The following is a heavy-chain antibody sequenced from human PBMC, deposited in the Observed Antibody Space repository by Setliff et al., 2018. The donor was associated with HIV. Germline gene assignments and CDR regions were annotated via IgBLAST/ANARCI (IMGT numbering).Heavy chain of an antibody. V-gene: IGHV3-48*03. CDR1: GFTFSSYE. D-gene: IGHD5-12*01. CDR3: ARGSGYDKGAYHYYYGMDV. J-gene: IGHJ6*02. CDR2: ISSSGSTI. Sequence: GGSLRLSCEASGFTFSSYEMNWVRQAPGKGLEWVSYISSSGSTIYYADSVKGRFTISRDNTKNSLYLQMNSLRAEDTAVYYCARGSGYDKGAYHYYYGMDVWGQGTTVTVSS.